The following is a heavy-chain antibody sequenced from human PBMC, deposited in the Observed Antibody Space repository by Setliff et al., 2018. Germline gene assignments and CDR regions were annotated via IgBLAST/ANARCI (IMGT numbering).Heavy chain of an antibody. CDR1: GGSISSATSY. D-gene: IGHD3-10*01. CDR3: ARGSTMIQGVRLYYHGLDV. V-gene: IGHV4-61*02. CDR2: IYAIRST. J-gene: IGHJ6*02. Sequence: TSETLSLTCIVSGGSISSATSYWNWIRQPAGKELEWIGRIYAIRSTNYNPSLKSRVTISLDTSNNQFSLKLSSATAADTAVYYCARGSTMIQGVRLYYHGLDVWGQGTTVTVSS.